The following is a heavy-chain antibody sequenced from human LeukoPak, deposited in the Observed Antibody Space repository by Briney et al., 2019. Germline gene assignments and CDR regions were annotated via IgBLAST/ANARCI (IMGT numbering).Heavy chain of an antibody. CDR1: GGTFSRYT. D-gene: IGHD3-16*01. CDR2: ISPLFGSA. Sequence: TVKVSCKASGGTFSRYTLNWVRQAPGQGLEWMGGISPLFGSAKYAQKFQGRVTITADESTSTAYMELRSLRSEDTAVYYCARGYAFDYWGQGTLVTVSS. CDR3: ARGYAFDY. V-gene: IGHV1-69*13. J-gene: IGHJ4*02.